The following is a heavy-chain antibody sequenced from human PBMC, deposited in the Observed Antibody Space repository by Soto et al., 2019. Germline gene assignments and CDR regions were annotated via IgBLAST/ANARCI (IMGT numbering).Heavy chain of an antibody. CDR1: GYTFTSYD. D-gene: IGHD2-2*01. V-gene: IGHV1-8*01. CDR3: ARGLGYCSSTSCPMYWFDP. J-gene: IGHJ5*02. CDR2: MNPNSGNT. Sequence: ASVKVSCKASGYTFTSYDINWVRQATGQGLEWMGWMNPNSGNTGYAQKFQGRVAMTRNTSISTAYMELSSLRSEDTAVYYCARGLGYCSSTSCPMYWFDPWGQGTLVTVS.